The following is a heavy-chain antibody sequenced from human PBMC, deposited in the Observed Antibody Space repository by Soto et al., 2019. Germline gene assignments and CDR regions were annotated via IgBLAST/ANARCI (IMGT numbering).Heavy chain of an antibody. Sequence: QLQLQESGPGLVKPSETLSLTCTVSGGSISSSSYYWGWIRQPPGKGLEWIGSIYYSGSTYYNPSHKSRGTISVDTSKNQFSRKLSAVTGADTAVYYCARRGRHLVTSETDYWGQGTLVTVSS. V-gene: IGHV4-39*01. J-gene: IGHJ4*02. CDR2: IYYSGST. CDR1: GGSISSSSYY. D-gene: IGHD6-6*01. CDR3: ARRGRHLVTSETDY.